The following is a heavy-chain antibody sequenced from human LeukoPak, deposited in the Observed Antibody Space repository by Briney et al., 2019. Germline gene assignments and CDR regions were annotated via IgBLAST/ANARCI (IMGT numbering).Heavy chain of an antibody. CDR2: INPNSGGT. CDR3: AREVVSSSWHTTTKYNWFDP. J-gene: IGHJ5*02. CDR1: GYTFTGYY. Sequence: ASVKVSCKASGYTFTGYYMHWVRQAPGQGLGWMGWINPNSGGTNYAQKFQGRVTMTRDTSISTAYMELSRLRSDDTAVYYCAREVVSSSWHTTTKYNWFDPWGQGTLVTVSS. D-gene: IGHD6-13*01. V-gene: IGHV1-2*02.